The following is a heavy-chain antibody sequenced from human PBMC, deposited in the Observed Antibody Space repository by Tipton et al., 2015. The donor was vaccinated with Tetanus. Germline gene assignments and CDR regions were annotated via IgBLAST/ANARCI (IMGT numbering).Heavy chain of an antibody. D-gene: IGHD4-23*01. J-gene: IGHJ4*02. CDR2: IYYTGNT. CDR3: AGLPVGGGYSAHHYFLH. CDR1: GGSISSFY. Sequence: TLSLTCTVSGGSISSFYWSWIRQSPGRGLEWIGYIYYTGNTNYNPSLKSRVTISADTTKKQFSLNLRFVTAADTAVYYCAGLPVGGGYSAHHYFLHWGQGTLVTVSS. V-gene: IGHV4-59*01.